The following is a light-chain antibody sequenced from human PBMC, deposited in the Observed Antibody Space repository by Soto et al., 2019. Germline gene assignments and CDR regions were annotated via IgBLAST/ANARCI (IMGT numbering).Light chain of an antibody. J-gene: IGLJ1*01. CDR3: SSYTSSSTYV. CDR2: EVS. CDR1: SSDVGGYNY. V-gene: IGLV2-14*01. Sequence: QCVLTQPASLSGSPGQSITISCTGTSSDVGGYNYVSWYQQHPGKAPKLMIYEVSNRPSGVSNRFSGSKSGNTASLTISGLQAEDEADYYCSSYTSSSTYVFGTGTKVNVL.